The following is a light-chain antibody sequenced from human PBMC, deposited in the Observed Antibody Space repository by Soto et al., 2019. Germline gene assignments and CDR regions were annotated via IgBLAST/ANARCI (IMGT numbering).Light chain of an antibody. CDR1: QNIRNY. CDR3: QQGQSGLN. Sequence: EIHMTQSPSSLSASICYRVTITFRASQNIRNYLNWYQQNSWKAPKLLIYGASSLQRGVPSRFSGSGSGTDFNLTISSLESEDFANQHCQQGQSGLNFGGGNXVDIK. J-gene: IGKJ4*01. CDR2: GAS. V-gene: IGKV1-39*01.